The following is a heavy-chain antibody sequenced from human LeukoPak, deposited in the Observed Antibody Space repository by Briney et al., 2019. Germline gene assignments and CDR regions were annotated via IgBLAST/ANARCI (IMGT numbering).Heavy chain of an antibody. D-gene: IGHD6-13*01. Sequence: SETLSLTCTASGGSISSCSYYWSWIRQPAGKGLEWIGRIDTSGSTNYNPSLKSRVTISVDTSKNQFSLKLSSVTAADTAVYYCARGGGIAAAGRFDYWGQGTLVTVSS. CDR3: ARGGGIAAAGRFDY. V-gene: IGHV4-61*02. CDR1: GGSISSCSYY. CDR2: IDTSGST. J-gene: IGHJ4*02.